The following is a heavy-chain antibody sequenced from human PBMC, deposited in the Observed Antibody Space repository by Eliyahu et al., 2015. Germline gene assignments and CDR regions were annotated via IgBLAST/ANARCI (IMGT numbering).Heavy chain of an antibody. D-gene: IGHD3-22*01. CDR2: IDWDDAK. CDR3: ARGGVVAASDVFDI. Sequence: QVTLKESGPALVKPTQTLTLTCTFSGFSLSTAGMRVSWIRQPPGKALEWLARIDWDDAKFYTTSLKTRLTISKDTSKNQVVLSMTNMDPVDTATYYCARGGVVAASDVFDIWGQGTMVTVSS. J-gene: IGHJ3*02. V-gene: IGHV2-70*04. CDR1: GFSLSTAGMR.